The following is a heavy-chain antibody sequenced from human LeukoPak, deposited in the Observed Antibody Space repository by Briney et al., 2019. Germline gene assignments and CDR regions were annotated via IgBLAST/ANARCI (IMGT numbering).Heavy chain of an antibody. V-gene: IGHV4-34*01. CDR1: GGTFTGYY. CDR2: INHSGST. Sequence: PSETLSLTCAVYGGTFTGYYWSWIRQPPGKGLEWIGEINHSGSTNYNPSLKSRLTISVDTSKNQFSLKLSSVTAADTAVYYCARGLTMIVVHDAFDIWGQGTMVTVSS. CDR3: ARGLTMIVVHDAFDI. D-gene: IGHD3-22*01. J-gene: IGHJ3*02.